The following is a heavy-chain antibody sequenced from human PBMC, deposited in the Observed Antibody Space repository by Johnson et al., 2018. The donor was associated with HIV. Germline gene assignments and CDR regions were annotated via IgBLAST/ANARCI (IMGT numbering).Heavy chain of an antibody. Sequence: QVQLLESGGGVVQPGRSLRLSCAASGFTFSSYAMHWVRQAPGKGLEWVAVISYDGSNKYYADSVKGRFTISRDNSKNTLYLQINSLRAEDTAVYYCARPRVVITPHDAFDIWGQGTMVTVSS. V-gene: IGHV3-30-3*01. CDR1: GFTFSSYA. CDR3: ARPRVVITPHDAFDI. J-gene: IGHJ3*02. CDR2: ISYDGSNK. D-gene: IGHD3-22*01.